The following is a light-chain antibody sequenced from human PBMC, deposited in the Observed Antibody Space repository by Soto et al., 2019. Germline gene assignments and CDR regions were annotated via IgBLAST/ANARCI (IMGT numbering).Light chain of an antibody. Sequence: QSALTQPASVSGSPGQSITISCTGNSSDVGAYNYVSWYQQHPGKAPKLMIYHVRNRPSGVSNRFSGSKSGNTASLTISGLQAEDEADYYCTSYTRNNTLVFGGGTKLTVL. V-gene: IGLV2-14*03. J-gene: IGLJ2*01. CDR1: SSDVGAYNY. CDR3: TSYTRNNTLV. CDR2: HVR.